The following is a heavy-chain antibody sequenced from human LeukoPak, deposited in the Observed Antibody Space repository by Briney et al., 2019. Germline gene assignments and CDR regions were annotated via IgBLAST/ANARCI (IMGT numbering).Heavy chain of an antibody. D-gene: IGHD1-26*01. CDR3: AREELSPFDY. CDR1: GGTFSSYA. CDR2: INPNSGGT. J-gene: IGHJ4*02. Sequence: ASVKVSCKASGGTFSSYAISWVRQAPGQGLEWMGWINPNSGGTNYAQKFQGRVTMTRDTSISTAYMELSRLRSDDTAVYYCAREELSPFDYWGQGTLVTVSS. V-gene: IGHV1-2*02.